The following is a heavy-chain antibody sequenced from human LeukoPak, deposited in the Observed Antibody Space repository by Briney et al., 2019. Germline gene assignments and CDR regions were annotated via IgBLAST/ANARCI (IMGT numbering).Heavy chain of an antibody. CDR3: ARAYWYYDFWSGYYSNYMDV. CDR1: GFTFSSYA. D-gene: IGHD3-3*01. V-gene: IGHV3-30*01. CDR2: ISYDGSNK. J-gene: IGHJ6*03. Sequence: PGRSLRLSCAASGFTFSSYAMHWVRQAPGKGLEWVAVISYDGSNKCYADSVKGRFTISRDNSKNTLYLRMNSLRAEDTAAYYCARAYWYYDFWSGYYSNYMDVWGKGTTVTVSS.